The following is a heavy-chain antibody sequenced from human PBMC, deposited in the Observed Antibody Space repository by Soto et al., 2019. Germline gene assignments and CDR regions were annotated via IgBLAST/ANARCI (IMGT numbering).Heavy chain of an antibody. D-gene: IGHD6-13*01. J-gene: IGHJ5*02. CDR3: ARGGGLGKGIAAAGTFDP. CDR1: GGSFSGYY. CDR2: INHSGST. Sequence: QVQLQQWGAGLLKPSETLSLTCAVYGGSFSGYYWSWIRQPPGKGLEWIGEINHSGSTNYNPSLKSRVTISVDTSKNQFSLKLSSVTAADTAVYYCARGGGLGKGIAAAGTFDPWGQGTLVTVSS. V-gene: IGHV4-34*01.